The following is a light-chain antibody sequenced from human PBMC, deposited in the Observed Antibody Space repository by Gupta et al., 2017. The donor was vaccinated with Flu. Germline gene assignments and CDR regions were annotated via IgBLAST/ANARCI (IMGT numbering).Light chain of an antibody. V-gene: IGKV1-39*01. CDR2: NTS. CDR3: QQMDDIPART. Sequence: DTQMTQSPSSLSASVGDRVTITCRASQSIDTYLNWYQQKPGKAPNLLIQNTSIFQTGAPSRLRRSASGTDFSLSRSSRQLDDFAPYYCQQMDDIPARTLGQGTRVEFK. CDR1: QSIDTY. J-gene: IGKJ1*01.